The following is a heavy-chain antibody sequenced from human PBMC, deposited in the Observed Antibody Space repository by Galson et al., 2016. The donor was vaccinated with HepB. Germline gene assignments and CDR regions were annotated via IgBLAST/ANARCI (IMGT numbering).Heavy chain of an antibody. CDR1: GFTFSTHA. D-gene: IGHD5-18*01. Sequence: LRLSCAASGFTFSTHAMRWVRQAPGKGLEWVSGISSSGDSTKYGDSVKGRFTISRDNSKNTLYLQMNSLRAEDTAVYYCAKVDATIVRFLDYWGQGTLVTVSS. CDR2: ISSSGDST. CDR3: AKVDATIVRFLDY. J-gene: IGHJ4*02. V-gene: IGHV3-23*01.